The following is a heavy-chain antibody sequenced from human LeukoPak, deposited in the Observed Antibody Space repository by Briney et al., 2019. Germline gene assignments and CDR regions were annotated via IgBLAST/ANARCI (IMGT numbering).Heavy chain of an antibody. CDR3: ARVGAVDI. J-gene: IGHJ3*02. CDR1: GVSISSGSYY. V-gene: IGHV4-61*10. Sequence: PSETLSLTCTVSGVSISSGSYYWSWLRQPAGKGLEWIGYIYYSGSTNYNPSLKSRVTISVDTSKNQFSLKLSSVTAADTAVYYCARVGAVDIWGQGTMATVSS. CDR2: IYYSGST. D-gene: IGHD1-26*01.